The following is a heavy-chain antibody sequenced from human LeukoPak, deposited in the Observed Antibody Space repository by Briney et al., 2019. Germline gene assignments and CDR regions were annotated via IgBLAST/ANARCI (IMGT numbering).Heavy chain of an antibody. CDR2: ICGSGGST. Sequence: GSLRPSRSAPGFTLSSQAINLGPQAPGEGLEWVLAICGSGGSTYYADSVKGRFTISRDNSKNTLYLQMNSLRAEDTAVYYCAKDLGPYGSGSYYYDYWGQGTLVTVSS. D-gene: IGHD3-10*01. J-gene: IGHJ4*02. V-gene: IGHV3-23*01. CDR1: GFTLSSQA. CDR3: AKDLGPYGSGSYYYDY.